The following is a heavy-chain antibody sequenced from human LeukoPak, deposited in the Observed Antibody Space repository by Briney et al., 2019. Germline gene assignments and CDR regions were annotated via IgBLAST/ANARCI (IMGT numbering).Heavy chain of an antibody. Sequence: PGGSLRLSRAASGFTFSSYGMHWVRQAPGKGLEWVAFIRYDGSNKYYADSVKGRFTISRDNSKNTLYLQMNSLRAEDTAVYYCAKDDYYTFDYWGQGTLVTVSS. CDR1: GFTFSSYG. D-gene: IGHD1-26*01. V-gene: IGHV3-30*02. CDR2: IRYDGSNK. J-gene: IGHJ4*02. CDR3: AKDDYYTFDY.